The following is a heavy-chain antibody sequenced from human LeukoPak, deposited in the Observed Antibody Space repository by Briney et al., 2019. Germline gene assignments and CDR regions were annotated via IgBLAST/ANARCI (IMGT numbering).Heavy chain of an antibody. D-gene: IGHD1-14*01. CDR2: IYYSGPA. Sequence: SETLSLTRTLSGGSVSGSSHYCGWIRQPPGKGLEWIGSIYYSGPAFYNPSLKSRVTISVDTSKNQFSLNLSSVAAADTAVYYCARRYGFPRGKFFDYWGQGTVVTVSS. J-gene: IGHJ4*02. CDR1: GGSVSGSSHY. V-gene: IGHV4-39*01. CDR3: ARRYGFPRGKFFDY.